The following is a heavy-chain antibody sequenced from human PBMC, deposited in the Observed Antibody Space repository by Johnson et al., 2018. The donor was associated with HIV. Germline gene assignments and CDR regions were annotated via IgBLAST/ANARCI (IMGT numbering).Heavy chain of an antibody. CDR1: GLTFSNYA. J-gene: IGHJ3*02. CDR2: IGASGGRT. Sequence: MLLVESGGGLVQPGGSLRLSCAASGLTFSNYAMSWVRQGPGKGLEWVSAIGASGGRTFYADSVKGRFTISRDNSKNTLYLQMNSLRADGTAVYYCARDEEVMYAMGGFDIWGQGTMVTVSS. D-gene: IGHD2-8*02. V-gene: IGHV3-23*04. CDR3: ARDEEVMYAMGGFDI.